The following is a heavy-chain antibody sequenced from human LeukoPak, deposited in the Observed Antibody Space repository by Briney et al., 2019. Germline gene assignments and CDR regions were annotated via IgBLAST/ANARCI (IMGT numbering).Heavy chain of an antibody. D-gene: IGHD3-10*01. CDR2: ISGSGGST. CDR3: AKGFSGSYYRWFDP. J-gene: IGHJ5*02. V-gene: IGHV3-23*01. Sequence: PGGSLRLSCAASGFTFSSYAMTWVRQAPGKGLEWVSAISGSGGSTYYVDSVKGRFTISRDNSKNTLYLQMNSLRAEDTAVYYCAKGFSGSYYRWFDPWGQGTLVTVSS. CDR1: GFTFSSYA.